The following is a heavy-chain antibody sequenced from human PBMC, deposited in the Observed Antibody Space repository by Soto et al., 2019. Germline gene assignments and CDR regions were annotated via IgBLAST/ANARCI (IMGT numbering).Heavy chain of an antibody. CDR3: ARDHRSSRSSVGMCYYYYYGMEV. CDR2: IYYSGST. J-gene: IGHJ6*02. V-gene: IGHV4-59*01. D-gene: IGHD2-2*01. CDR1: GGSISSYY. Sequence: QVQLQESGPGLVKPSETLSLTCTVSGGSISSYYWSWIRQPPGKGLEWIGYIYYSGSTNYNPSLKRRVTISVDTSKDQCSLKHSTVTAADTAAYYCARDHRSSRSSVGMCYYYYYGMEVWGQGTTVTVSS.